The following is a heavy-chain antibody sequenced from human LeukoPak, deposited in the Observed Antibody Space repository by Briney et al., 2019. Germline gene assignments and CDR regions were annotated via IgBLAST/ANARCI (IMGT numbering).Heavy chain of an antibody. CDR2: IYHSGST. V-gene: IGHV4-4*02. CDR1: GDSISRSHW. CDR3: ARGKSSGYYVDY. J-gene: IGHJ4*02. D-gene: IGHD3-22*01. Sequence: PSETLSLTCAVSGDSISRSHWWSWVRQPPGKGLEWIGEIYHSGSTNYNPSLKSRVTMSVDKSKNQFSLKLSSVTAADTAVYYCARGKSSGYYVDYWGQGTLVTVSS.